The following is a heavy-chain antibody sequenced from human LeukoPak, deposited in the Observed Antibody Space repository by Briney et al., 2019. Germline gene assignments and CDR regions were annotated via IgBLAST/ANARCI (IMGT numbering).Heavy chain of an antibody. CDR2: ISGSGGST. CDR3: AKEGGPYYYGSGSPTYFDY. V-gene: IGHV3-23*01. D-gene: IGHD3-10*01. Sequence: GGSLRLSCAASGFTVSSNCMSWVRQAPGKGLEWVSGISGSGGSTYYADSVKGRFTISRDNSKNTLYLQMNSLRAEDTAVYYCAKEGGPYYYGSGSPTYFDYWGQGTLVTVSS. CDR1: GFTVSSNC. J-gene: IGHJ4*02.